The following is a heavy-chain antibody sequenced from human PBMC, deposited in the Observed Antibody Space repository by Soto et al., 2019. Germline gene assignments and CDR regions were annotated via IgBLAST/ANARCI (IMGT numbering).Heavy chain of an antibody. V-gene: IGHV1-3*01. D-gene: IGHD3-10*01. CDR2: INAGDGNT. CDR1: GYTFSSYA. CDR3: ARVIWLATTAHYYLDS. J-gene: IGHJ5*01. Sequence: ASVKVSCKTSGYTFSSYAMQWVRQAPGQRLEWMGWINAGDGNTVYSQKFQGRITISRDTSASTAYMELSSLRSEDTAVYYCARVIWLATTAHYYLDSWPQATLVTVS.